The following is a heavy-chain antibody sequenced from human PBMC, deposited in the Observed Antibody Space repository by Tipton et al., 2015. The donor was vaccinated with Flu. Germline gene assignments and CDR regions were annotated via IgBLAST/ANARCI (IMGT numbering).Heavy chain of an antibody. CDR2: IYYSGST. CDR3: ARDHIGYNPFYGLDV. J-gene: IGHJ6*02. Sequence: TLSLTCIVSGDSIGSGDYYWTWIRQHPGKGLEWIGYIYYSGSTWYNPSLKSRLTISVDTSENRFSLKLSSVTAADTAVYYCARDHIGYNPFYGLDVWGQGATVSV. CDR1: GDSIGSGDYY. V-gene: IGHV4-31*03. D-gene: IGHD5-18*01.